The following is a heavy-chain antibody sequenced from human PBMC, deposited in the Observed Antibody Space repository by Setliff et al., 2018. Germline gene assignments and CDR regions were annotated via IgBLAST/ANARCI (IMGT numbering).Heavy chain of an antibody. V-gene: IGHV4-61*09. CDR1: GGSISSGSYY. CDR2: IYTSGST. D-gene: IGHD2-2*01. Sequence: SETLSLTCTVSGGSISSGSYYWSWIRQPAGKGLEWIGHIYTSGSTNYNPSLKSRVTISVDTSKNQFSLKLSSVTAADTAVYYCAKHPIRWPYCTSTSCLNWFDPWGQGTLVTVSS. J-gene: IGHJ5*02. CDR3: AKHPIRWPYCTSTSCLNWFDP.